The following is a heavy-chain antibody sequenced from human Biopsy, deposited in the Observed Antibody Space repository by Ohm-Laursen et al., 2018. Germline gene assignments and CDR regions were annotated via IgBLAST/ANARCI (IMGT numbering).Heavy chain of an antibody. V-gene: IGHV2-70*16. CDR3: ARIPIPIFSAALVYRHRRHLQGLDV. D-gene: IGHD2-21*01. CDR1: GFSVNTRGMS. CDR2: IDWDDAK. J-gene: IGHJ6*02. Sequence: TQTLTLTCTLSGFSVNTRGMSVTWILQPPGKALEWLARIDWDDAKFYSASLKSRLTISKGTSGNHVVLTLSDVDPVDTGTYYCARIPIPIFSAALVYRHRRHLQGLDVWGQGTTVIVSS.